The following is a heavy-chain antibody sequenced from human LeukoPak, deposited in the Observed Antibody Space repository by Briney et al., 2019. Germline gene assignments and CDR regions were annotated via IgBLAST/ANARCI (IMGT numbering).Heavy chain of an antibody. CDR3: DRGLYCSADICSGGDAFDI. D-gene: IGHD2-15*01. CDR2: IYTRGST. Sequence: SETLSLTCTVSGGSINNYYWSWIRQPAGKGREWIGRIYTRGSTNYNPSLKSRVTMSVDTSKTQFSLTLSSVTAADTAVYYCDRGLYCSADICSGGDAFDIWGQGTMVSVSS. CDR1: GGSINNYY. J-gene: IGHJ3*02. V-gene: IGHV4-4*07.